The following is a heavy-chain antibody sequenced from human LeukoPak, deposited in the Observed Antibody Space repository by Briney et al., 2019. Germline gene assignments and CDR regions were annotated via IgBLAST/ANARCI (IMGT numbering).Heavy chain of an antibody. Sequence: PGGPLRLSCAASGFTFSNYAMHWVRQAPGKGLEWVAVISYDESNKYYAESVKGRFTISRDNSKNTVYLQMNSLRAEDTAVYYCARDSYRSGWYGQFDYWGQGTLVTVSS. CDR1: GFTFSNYA. V-gene: IGHV3-30-3*01. J-gene: IGHJ4*02. CDR3: ARDSYRSGWYGQFDY. CDR2: ISYDESNK. D-gene: IGHD6-19*01.